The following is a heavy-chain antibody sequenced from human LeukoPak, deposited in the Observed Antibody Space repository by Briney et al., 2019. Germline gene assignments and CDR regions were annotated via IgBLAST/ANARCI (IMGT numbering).Heavy chain of an antibody. J-gene: IGHJ4*02. D-gene: IGHD2-2*01. CDR3: AKPMCSSTSCYRYFDY. CDR1: GFTFSSYA. V-gene: IGHV3-23*01. CDR2: ISGNGVNT. Sequence: GGSLRLSCAASGFTFSSYAMSWVRQAPGKGLEWVSGISGNGVNTYHADSVKGRFTISRDNSKNTLYLQMNSLRVEDTAAYYCAKPMCSSTSCYRYFDYWGQGSPVTVSS.